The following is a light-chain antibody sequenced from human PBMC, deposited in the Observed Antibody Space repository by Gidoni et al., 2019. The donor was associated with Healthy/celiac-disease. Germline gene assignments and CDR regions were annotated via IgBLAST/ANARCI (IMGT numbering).Light chain of an antibody. Sequence: EIVMTQSPATLSLSPGERATLSCRASQSVSSYLAWYQQKPGQAPRLLIYDASNRATGIPARFRGSGSGTDFTLTISSLDPYDFAVYYCQQRSNWPLFGQGTKVEIQ. V-gene: IGKV3-11*01. CDR2: DAS. J-gene: IGKJ1*01. CDR1: QSVSSY. CDR3: QQRSNWPL.